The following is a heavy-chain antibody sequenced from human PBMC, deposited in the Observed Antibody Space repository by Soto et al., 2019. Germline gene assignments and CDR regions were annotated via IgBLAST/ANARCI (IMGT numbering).Heavy chain of an antibody. D-gene: IGHD5-12*01. Sequence: QVQLVQSGAEVKRPGASVKVSCKFSGYNFIDYGMTWVRQAPGQGLEWMGWISGSNGATNYAQKFKGRITLTTDTSTNTDYMELRSLRKDDTAVYYCARDSKWLIIKGNWFDSWGQGTLVTVSS. CDR3: ARDSKWLIIKGNWFDS. J-gene: IGHJ5*01. V-gene: IGHV1-18*04. CDR1: GYNFIDYG. CDR2: ISGSNGAT.